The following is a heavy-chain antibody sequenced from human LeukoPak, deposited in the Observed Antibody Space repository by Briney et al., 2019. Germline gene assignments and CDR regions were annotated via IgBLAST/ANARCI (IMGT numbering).Heavy chain of an antibody. CDR3: ARHTVGYSYVDY. CDR2: IYSSGST. J-gene: IGHJ4*02. CDR1: GGSISGFY. Sequence: SETLSLTCTVSGGSISGFYWSWIRQSPGKGLEWIGYIYSSGSTNYNPSLKSRVTISVDTSKNQFSLKVSSVTASETAVYYCARHTVGYSYVDYGGRGTLVTVSS. V-gene: IGHV4-59*08. D-gene: IGHD5-12*01.